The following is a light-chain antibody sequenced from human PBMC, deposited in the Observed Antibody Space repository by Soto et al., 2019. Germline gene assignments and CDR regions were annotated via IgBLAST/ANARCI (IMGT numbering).Light chain of an antibody. CDR2: AAS. Sequence: DIQMTQSPSSLSASVGDRVTINCRASQSISTFLNWYQQKPGQAPKVLISAASTLQSGVPSRFSGRGSGTDFTLTISSLQPEDFATYYCQQSDSTPYTFGQGTTPETK. V-gene: IGKV1-39*01. J-gene: IGKJ2*01. CDR3: QQSDSTPYT. CDR1: QSISTF.